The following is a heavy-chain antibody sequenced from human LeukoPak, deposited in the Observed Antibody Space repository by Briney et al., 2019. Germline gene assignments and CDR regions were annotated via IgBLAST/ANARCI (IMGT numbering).Heavy chain of an antibody. Sequence: SETLSLTWTVSGGSISSYYWSWIRQPPGKGLESIGYIYYSGSTNYNPSLKSRVTISLDTSKNQFSLKLSSLTAADTAVYYCASGDYLWGSYLGYWGQGTLVTVSS. CDR2: IYYSGST. CDR1: GGSISSYY. V-gene: IGHV4-59*08. CDR3: ASGDYLWGSYLGY. J-gene: IGHJ4*02. D-gene: IGHD3-16*02.